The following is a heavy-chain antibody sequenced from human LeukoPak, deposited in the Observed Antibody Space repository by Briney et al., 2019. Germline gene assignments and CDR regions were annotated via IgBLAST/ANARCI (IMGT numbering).Heavy chain of an antibody. CDR3: ASGRLYYYGSGSYRVGRGRYYYYMDV. CDR1: GYTFTSYG. J-gene: IGHJ6*03. D-gene: IGHD3-10*01. CDR2: ISAYNGNT. Sequence: GASVKVSCKASGYTFTSYGISWVRQAPGQGLEWMGWISAYNGNTNYAQKLQGRVTMTTDTSTSTAYMELRSLGSDDTAVYYCASGRLYYYGSGSYRVGRGRYYYYMDVWGKGTTVTVSS. V-gene: IGHV1-18*01.